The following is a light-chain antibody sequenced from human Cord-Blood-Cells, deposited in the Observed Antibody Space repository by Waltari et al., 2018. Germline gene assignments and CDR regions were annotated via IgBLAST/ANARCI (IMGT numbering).Light chain of an antibody. CDR2: EGS. CDR3: CSYAGSSNVV. CDR1: SSDCGSYHL. Sequence: SALTQPASVSGSPGQSITIPCTGTSSDCGSYHLVSWYQQHPGKAPKLMIYEGSKRPSGVSNRFSGSKSGNTASLTISGLQAEDEADYYCCSYAGSSNVVFGGGTKLTVL. J-gene: IGLJ2*01. V-gene: IGLV2-23*01.